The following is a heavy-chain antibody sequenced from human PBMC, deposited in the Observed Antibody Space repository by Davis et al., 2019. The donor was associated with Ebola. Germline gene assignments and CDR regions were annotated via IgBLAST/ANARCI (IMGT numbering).Heavy chain of an antibody. CDR2: TYYYRSKWYI. Sequence: PSETLSLTCAISGDSASGNNGAWNWIRQSPSRGLEWLGRTYYYRSKWYIDYAESVRGRIIINPDTSKNQLSLQVNSVTPEDTAVYDCARGWLQSGFDSWVQGAPVTVSS. J-gene: IGHJ4*02. CDR1: GDSASGNNGA. D-gene: IGHD5-24*01. CDR3: ARGWLQSGFDS. V-gene: IGHV6-1*01.